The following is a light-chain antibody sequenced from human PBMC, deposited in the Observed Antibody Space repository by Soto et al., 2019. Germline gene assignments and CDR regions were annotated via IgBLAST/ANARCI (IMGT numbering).Light chain of an antibody. CDR3: SSYTSSSTHV. V-gene: IGLV1-44*01. CDR2: SNN. CDR1: SSNIGSNT. Sequence: QSALTQPPSASGTPGQRVTISCSGSSSNIGSNTVNWYQQLPGTAPKLLIYSNNQRPSGVPDRFSGSKSGNTASLTISGLQAEDEADYYCSSYTSSSTHVFGTGTKVTVL. J-gene: IGLJ1*01.